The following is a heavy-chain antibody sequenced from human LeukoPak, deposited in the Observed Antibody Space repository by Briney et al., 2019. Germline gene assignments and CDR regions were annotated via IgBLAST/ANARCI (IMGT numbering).Heavy chain of an antibody. D-gene: IGHD1-14*01. CDR2: INHSGST. V-gene: IGHV4-34*01. CDR3: ARARRYYFDY. CDR1: GGSFSGYY. J-gene: IGHJ4*02. Sequence: SETLSLTCAVYGGSFSGYYWSWIRQPPGKGLEWIGEINHSGSTNYNPSLKSRVTLSVDTSKNQFSLKLSSVTAADTAVYYCARARRYYFDYWGQGTLVTVSS.